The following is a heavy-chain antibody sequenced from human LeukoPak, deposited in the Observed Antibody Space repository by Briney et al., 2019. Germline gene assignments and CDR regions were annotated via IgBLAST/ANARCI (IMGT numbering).Heavy chain of an antibody. Sequence: GGSLRLSCAASGFTFSNAWMSWVRQAPGKGLERVGRIKSKTDGGTTDYAAPVKGRFTISRDDSKNTLYLQMNSLKTEDTAVYYCTTAPLGYCSSTSCSTDYYYYMDVCGKGTTVTVSS. D-gene: IGHD2-2*01. CDR3: TTAPLGYCSSTSCSTDYYYYMDV. V-gene: IGHV3-15*01. CDR1: GFTFSNAW. CDR2: IKSKTDGGTT. J-gene: IGHJ6*03.